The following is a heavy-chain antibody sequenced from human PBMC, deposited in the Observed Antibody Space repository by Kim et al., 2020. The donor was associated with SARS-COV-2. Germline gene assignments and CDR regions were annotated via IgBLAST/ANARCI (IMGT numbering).Heavy chain of an antibody. J-gene: IGHJ4*02. V-gene: IGHV1-69*04. D-gene: IGHD3-3*01. CDR2: IIPILGIA. Sequence: SVKVSCKASGGTFSSYAISWVRQAPGQGLEWMGRIIPILGIANYAQKFQGRVTITADTSTSTAYMELSSLRSEDTAVYYCAGGYDFWSGYTFDYWGQGTLVTVSS. CDR1: GGTFSSYA. CDR3: AGGYDFWSGYTFDY.